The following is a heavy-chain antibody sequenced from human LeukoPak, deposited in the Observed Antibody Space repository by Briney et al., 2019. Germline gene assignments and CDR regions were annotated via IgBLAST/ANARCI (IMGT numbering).Heavy chain of an antibody. V-gene: IGHV4-39*01. Sequence: SETLSLTCTVSGGSISSSSYYWGWIRQPPGKGLEWIGSICYSGSTYYNPSLKSRVTISVDTSKNQFSLKLSSVTAADTAVYYCAIGYSSSSGIDYWGQGTLVTVSS. CDR1: GGSISSSSYY. CDR2: ICYSGST. D-gene: IGHD6-6*01. J-gene: IGHJ4*02. CDR3: AIGYSSSSGIDY.